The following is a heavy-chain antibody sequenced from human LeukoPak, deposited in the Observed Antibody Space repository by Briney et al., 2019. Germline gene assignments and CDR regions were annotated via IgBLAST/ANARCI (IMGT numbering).Heavy chain of an antibody. CDR2: ISWDGGST. J-gene: IGHJ4*02. CDR3: AKGTYSGSYYVDY. V-gene: IGHV3-43*01. CDR1: GFTFDDYT. Sequence: GGSLRLSCAASGFTFDDYTMHWVRQAPGKGLEWVSLISWDGGSTYYADSVKGRFTISRDNSKNSLYLQMNSPRTEDTALYYCAKGTYSGSYYVDYWGQGTLVTVSS. D-gene: IGHD1-26*01.